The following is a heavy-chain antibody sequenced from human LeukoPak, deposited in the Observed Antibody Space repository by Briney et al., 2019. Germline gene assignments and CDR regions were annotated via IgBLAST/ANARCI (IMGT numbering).Heavy chain of an antibody. J-gene: IGHJ6*02. CDR3: ARASYGYRKAYYYGMDV. D-gene: IGHD5-18*01. Sequence: SETLSLTCTVSGGSIRSYYWSWIRQPPGKGLEWIGSVYYSGSTYYSPSLRSRVTISVDTSNNQFSLNLSSVTAADTAVYYCARASYGYRKAYYYGMDVWGQGATVTVSS. CDR2: VYYSGST. V-gene: IGHV4-59*01. CDR1: GGSIRSYY.